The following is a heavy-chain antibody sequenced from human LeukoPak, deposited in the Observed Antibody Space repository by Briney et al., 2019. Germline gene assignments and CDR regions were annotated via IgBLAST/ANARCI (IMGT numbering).Heavy chain of an antibody. CDR1: GFTFSSYS. CDR2: IKQDGSAK. Sequence: GGSLRLSCAASGFTFSSYSMNWVRQAPGKGLEWVANIKQDGSAKNYVDSVKGRFTISRDNAKNLLYLQMNSLRAEDTAVYYCVGCAGNSCYFDYWGQGTLVIVSS. J-gene: IGHJ4*02. D-gene: IGHD2/OR15-2a*01. CDR3: VGCAGNSCYFDY. V-gene: IGHV3-7*01.